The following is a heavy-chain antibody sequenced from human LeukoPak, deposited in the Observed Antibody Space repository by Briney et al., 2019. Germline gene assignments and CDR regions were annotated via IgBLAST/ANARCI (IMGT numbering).Heavy chain of an antibody. CDR1: GYTFTGYY. V-gene: IGHV1-2*02. CDR2: INPNSGGT. Sequence: ASVKVSCKASGYTFTGYYLHWVRQAPGQGLEWMGWINPNSGGTNYAQKFHGRVTMTRDTSITTAYMELSRLRSDDTAVYYSAVRGVELNDYWGQGTLVTVSS. J-gene: IGHJ4*02. CDR3: AVRGVELNDY. D-gene: IGHD3-10*01.